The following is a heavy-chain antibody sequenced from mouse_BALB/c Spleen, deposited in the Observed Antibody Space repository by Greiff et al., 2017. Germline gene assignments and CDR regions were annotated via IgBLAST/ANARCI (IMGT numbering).Heavy chain of an antibody. CDR2: ISSGSSTI. J-gene: IGHJ4*01. CDR1: GFTFSSFG. CDR3: ARSDGSGYYAMDY. D-gene: IGHD1-1*01. V-gene: IGHV5-17*02. Sequence: EVQRVESGGGLVQPGGSRKLSCAASGFTFSSFGMHWVRQAPEKGLEWVAYISSGSSTIYYADTVKGRFTISRDNPKNTLFLQMTSLRSEDTAMYYCARSDGSGYYAMDYWGQGTSVTVSS.